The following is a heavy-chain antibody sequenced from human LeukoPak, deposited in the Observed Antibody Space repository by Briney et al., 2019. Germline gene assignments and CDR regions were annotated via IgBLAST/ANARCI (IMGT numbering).Heavy chain of an antibody. D-gene: IGHD3-10*01. Sequence: SKTLSLTCTASGGSISTYYWTWIRQPPGKRLEWVGYIYSSGTTNYNPSLNSRVTISLDTSKNQFSLNLRSVTAADTAVYYCVTGSPGRQPHFFDYRGQGTLVTVSS. CDR2: IYSSGTT. CDR3: VTGSPGRQPHFFDY. CDR1: GGSISTYY. V-gene: IGHV4-59*08. J-gene: IGHJ4*02.